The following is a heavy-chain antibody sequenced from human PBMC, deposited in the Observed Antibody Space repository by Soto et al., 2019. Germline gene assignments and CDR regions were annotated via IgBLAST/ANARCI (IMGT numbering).Heavy chain of an antibody. V-gene: IGHV1-18*04. D-gene: IGHD6-19*01. Sequence: GASVKVSCKASGYTFTSYGISWVRQAPGQGLEWMGWISAYNGNTNYAQKLQGRVTMTTDTSTSTAYMELRSLRSGDTAVYYCARPPIGYSSGWYVYWGQGTLVTVSS. CDR2: ISAYNGNT. CDR3: ARPPIGYSSGWYVY. J-gene: IGHJ4*02. CDR1: GYTFTSYG.